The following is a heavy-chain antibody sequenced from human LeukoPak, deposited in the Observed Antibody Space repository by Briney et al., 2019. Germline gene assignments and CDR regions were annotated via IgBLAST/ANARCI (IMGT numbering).Heavy chain of an antibody. Sequence: SETLSLTCTVSGGSISSYYWSWIRQPPGKGLEWIGYIYYSGSTNYNPSLKSRLSISVDMSKNQFSLRLTSVTAADTAVYYCARHYGSGTYPLDYWGQGNLVTVSS. CDR1: GGSISSYY. CDR3: ARHYGSGTYPLDY. J-gene: IGHJ4*02. D-gene: IGHD3-10*01. CDR2: IYYSGST. V-gene: IGHV4-59*01.